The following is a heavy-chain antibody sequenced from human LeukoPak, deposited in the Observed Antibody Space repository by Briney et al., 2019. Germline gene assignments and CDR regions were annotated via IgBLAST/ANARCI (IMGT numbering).Heavy chain of an antibody. J-gene: IGHJ5*02. CDR2: IYYSGST. CDR3: AARIAAAGTWFDP. CDR1: GGSISTQY. Sequence: SETLSLTCTVSGGSISTQYWSWIRQPPGKGLEWIGYIYYSGSTNYNPSLKSRVTISVDTSKNQFSLKLSSVTAADTAVYYCAARIAAAGTWFDPWGQGTLVTVSS. D-gene: IGHD6-13*01. V-gene: IGHV4-59*11.